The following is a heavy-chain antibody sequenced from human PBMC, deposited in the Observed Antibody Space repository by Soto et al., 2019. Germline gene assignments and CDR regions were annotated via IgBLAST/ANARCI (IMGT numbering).Heavy chain of an antibody. CDR2: IYYSGST. V-gene: IGHV4-39*01. CDR1: GGSISSFGYY. Sequence: SETLSLTCTVSGGSISSFGYYWGWIRQPPGKGLEWIGSIYYSGSTYYNPSLKSRVTISVDTSKNQFSLKLTSVTAADTAVYYCARQQPNHVSLDYWGQGTLVTVSS. CDR3: ARQQPNHVSLDY. J-gene: IGHJ4*02.